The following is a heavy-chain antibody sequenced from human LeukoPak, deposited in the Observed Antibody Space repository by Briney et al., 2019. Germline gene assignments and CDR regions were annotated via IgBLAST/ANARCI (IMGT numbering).Heavy chain of an antibody. D-gene: IGHD4-23*01. J-gene: IGHJ4*02. Sequence: ASVTVSCKASGYTFTRYYMHWVRQAPGQGLEWMGVINPSGGSTSYAQRFQGRVTMTRDTSARTVYMELSSLRSEDTAFYYCARAGNAEGGFDYWGQGTLVTVSS. CDR2: INPSGGST. CDR3: ARAGNAEGGFDY. V-gene: IGHV1-46*01. CDR1: GYTFTRYY.